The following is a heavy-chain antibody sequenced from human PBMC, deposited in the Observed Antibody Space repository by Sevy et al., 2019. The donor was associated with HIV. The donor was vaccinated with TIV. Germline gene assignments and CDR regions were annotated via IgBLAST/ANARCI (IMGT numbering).Heavy chain of an antibody. Sequence: GGSLRLSCAATDFTFNTYAMSWVRQAPGKGLEWVSGISASGGSGGSTYYTDSVKGRFTISRDNSKNTLYLQMNSLRAEDTAIYYCAKGKGPFSGSSHDYWGQGTLVTVSS. J-gene: IGHJ4*02. CDR2: ISASGGSGGST. CDR1: DFTFNTYA. V-gene: IGHV3-23*01. CDR3: AKGKGPFSGSSHDY. D-gene: IGHD1-26*01.